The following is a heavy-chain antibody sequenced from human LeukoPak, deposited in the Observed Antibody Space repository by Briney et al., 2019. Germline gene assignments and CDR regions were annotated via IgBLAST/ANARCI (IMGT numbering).Heavy chain of an antibody. V-gene: IGHV4-59*08. J-gene: IGHJ4*02. Sequence: SETLSLTCTVSGGSINSYYWSWIRQPPGKGLEWIGQVYYSGGTNYNPSLKSRVSISVDTPKNQLSLKLSSVTAADTAVYYCARLTQITAWYIHCWGQGTLVTVSS. CDR3: ARLTQITAWYIHC. CDR2: VYYSGGT. CDR1: GGSINSYY. D-gene: IGHD4-23*01.